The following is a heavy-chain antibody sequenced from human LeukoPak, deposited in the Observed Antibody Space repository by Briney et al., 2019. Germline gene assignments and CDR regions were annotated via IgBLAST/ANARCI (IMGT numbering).Heavy chain of an antibody. CDR1: GGSFSGYY. J-gene: IGHJ4*02. V-gene: IGHV4-34*01. Sequence: PSETLSLTCAVYGGSFSGYYWSWIRQPPGKGLEWTGEINHSGSTNYNPSLKSRVTISVDTSKNQFSLKLSSVTAADTAVYYCARDCSGGSCSTDYWGQGTLVTVSS. CDR2: INHSGST. D-gene: IGHD2-15*01. CDR3: ARDCSGGSCSTDY.